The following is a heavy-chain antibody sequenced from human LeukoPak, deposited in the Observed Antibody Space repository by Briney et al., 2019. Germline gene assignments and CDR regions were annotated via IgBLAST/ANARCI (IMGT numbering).Heavy chain of an antibody. Sequence: SETLSLTCTVSGDSISPYYWSWIRQPAGKGLEWIGRIYTSGSTNYNPSLKSRVTMSVDTSKNQFSLKLSSVTAADTAVYYCARDSWSYGYYFDYWGQGTLVTVSS. D-gene: IGHD5-18*01. J-gene: IGHJ4*02. V-gene: IGHV4-4*07. CDR1: GDSISPYY. CDR2: IYTSGST. CDR3: ARDSWSYGYYFDY.